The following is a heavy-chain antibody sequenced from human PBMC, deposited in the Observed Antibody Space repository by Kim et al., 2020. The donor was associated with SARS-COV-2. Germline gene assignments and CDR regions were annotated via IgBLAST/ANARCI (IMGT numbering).Heavy chain of an antibody. Sequence: GGSLRLSCAASGFTFSDYYMSWIRQAPGKGLEWVSYISSSSSYTNYADSVKGRFTISRDNAKNSLYLQMNSLRAEDTAVYYCARDTGIREPRMTTVTSHAFDIWGQGTMVTVSS. CDR3: ARDTGIREPRMTTVTSHAFDI. V-gene: IGHV3-11*06. D-gene: IGHD4-17*01. J-gene: IGHJ3*02. CDR1: GFTFSDYY. CDR2: ISSSSSYT.